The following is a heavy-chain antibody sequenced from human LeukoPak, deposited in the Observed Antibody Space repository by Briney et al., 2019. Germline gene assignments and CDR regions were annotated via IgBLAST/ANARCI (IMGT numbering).Heavy chain of an antibody. CDR2: ISSISSTI. Sequence: GGSLRLSCAASGFTFSSYSMNWVRQAPGKGLEWVSYISSISSTIYYADSVKGRFTISRDNAKNSLYLQMNSLRAEDTAVYYCARVYYDSSGYYDAFDIWGQGTMVTVSS. D-gene: IGHD3-22*01. J-gene: IGHJ3*02. CDR3: ARVYYDSSGYYDAFDI. CDR1: GFTFSSYS. V-gene: IGHV3-48*01.